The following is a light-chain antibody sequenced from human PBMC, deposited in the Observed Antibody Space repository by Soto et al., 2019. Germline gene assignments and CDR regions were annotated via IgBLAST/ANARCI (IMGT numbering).Light chain of an antibody. Sequence: QSALTQPASVSGSPGQSITISCTGTSSDVGGYNYVSWYQQHPGKAPKLMIYDVSNRPSEVSNRFSGSRSVNTASLTISGRQAEDEADYYCASYTGSSTVVFGGGTKFTVL. CDR1: SSDVGGYNY. CDR3: ASYTGSSTVV. J-gene: IGLJ2*01. V-gene: IGLV2-14*01. CDR2: DVS.